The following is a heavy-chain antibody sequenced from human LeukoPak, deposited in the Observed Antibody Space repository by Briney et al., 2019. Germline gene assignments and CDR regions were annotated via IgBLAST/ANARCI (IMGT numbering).Heavy chain of an antibody. CDR3: ARDLSYYDSSGYYYFDY. J-gene: IGHJ4*02. Sequence: PSETLSLTCTVSGYSISSGYYWGWIRQPPGQGLEWIGSIYHSGSTYYNPSLKSRVTISVDTSKNQFSLKLSSVTAADTAVYYCARDLSYYDSSGYYYFDYWGQGTLVTVSS. CDR2: IYHSGST. D-gene: IGHD3-22*01. CDR1: GYSISSGYY. V-gene: IGHV4-38-2*02.